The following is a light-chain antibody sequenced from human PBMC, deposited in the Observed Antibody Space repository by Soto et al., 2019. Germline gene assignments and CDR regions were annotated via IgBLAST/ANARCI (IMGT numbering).Light chain of an antibody. V-gene: IGKV3-20*01. Sequence: EIVLTQSPGTLSLFPGDRATLSCRASQSLSSHFLAWYQQKPGQDPRLLIYGASRRATDIPDRFSGSGSGTDFALTITRLEPADFAVYFCQQYDTFPRTFGQGTKVEIQ. CDR3: QQYDTFPRT. J-gene: IGKJ1*01. CDR1: QSLSSHF. CDR2: GAS.